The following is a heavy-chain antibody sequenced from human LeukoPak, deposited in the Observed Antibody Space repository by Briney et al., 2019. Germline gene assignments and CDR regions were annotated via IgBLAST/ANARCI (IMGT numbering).Heavy chain of an antibody. D-gene: IGHD2-15*01. J-gene: IGHJ4*01. Sequence: GASLQISCKGSGSTFTNHWIGWVRQLPGKGLEWMGIIFPGDSDARYSPSFQGQVTISVDKSSTTTYLHWASLKASDTAVYYCARHSSIAATDPMDYWGQGTLITVSS. CDR2: IFPGDSDA. CDR3: ARHSSIAATDPMDY. CDR1: GSTFTNHW. V-gene: IGHV5-51*01.